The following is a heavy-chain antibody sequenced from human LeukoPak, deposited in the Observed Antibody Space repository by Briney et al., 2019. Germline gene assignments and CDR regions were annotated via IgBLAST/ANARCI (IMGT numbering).Heavy chain of an antibody. CDR1: GGSISSYY. CDR2: IYYSGST. Sequence: PSETLSLTCTLPGGSISSYYWSWIRQPPGKGLEWIGYIYYSGSTNYNPSLKSRVTISVDTSKNQFSLKLRSVTAADTAVYYCARRGYSSGWYYFDYWGQGTLVTVSS. CDR3: ARRGYSSGWYYFDY. D-gene: IGHD6-19*01. V-gene: IGHV4-59*08. J-gene: IGHJ4*02.